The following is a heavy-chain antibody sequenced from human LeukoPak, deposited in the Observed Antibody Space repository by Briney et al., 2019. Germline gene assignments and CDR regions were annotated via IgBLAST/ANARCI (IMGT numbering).Heavy chain of an antibody. CDR1: GYTFTDYY. CDR2: INPNSGGT. CDR3: ARVGSGWYNWFDP. D-gene: IGHD6-19*01. J-gene: IGHJ5*02. Sequence: ASVKVSCKVSGYTFTDYYMHWVRQAPGQGLEWMGRINPNSGGTNYAQKFQGRVTMTRDTSISTAYMELSRLRSDDTAVYYCARVGSGWYNWFDPWGQGTLVTVSS. V-gene: IGHV1-2*06.